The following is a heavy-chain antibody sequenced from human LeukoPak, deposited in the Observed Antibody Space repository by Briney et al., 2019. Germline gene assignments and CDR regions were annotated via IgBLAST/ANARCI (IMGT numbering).Heavy chain of an antibody. V-gene: IGHV4-59*01. J-gene: IGHJ4*02. CDR3: ARDSSSSWYGYFDY. CDR2: IYYSGST. CDR1: GGSISSYY. D-gene: IGHD6-13*01. Sequence: SETLSLTCTVSGGSISSYYWSWIRQPPGKELEWIGYIYYSGSTNYNPSLKSRVTISVDTSKNQFSLKLSSVTAADTAVYYCARDSSSSWYGYFDYWGQGTLVTVSS.